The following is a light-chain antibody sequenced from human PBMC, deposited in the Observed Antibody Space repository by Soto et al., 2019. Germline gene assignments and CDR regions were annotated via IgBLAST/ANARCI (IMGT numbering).Light chain of an antibody. CDR3: QHYDSLPIT. V-gene: IGKV3-20*01. CDR1: QSVDIS. CDR2: GAS. J-gene: IGKJ5*01. Sequence: DIVMTQSPDSLAVSPGERATLSCRASQSVDISLAWYQQKPGQPPRLLIYGASSRATGIPDRFSGSGSGTDFTLTISRLEPEDFAVFYCQHYDSLPITFGQGTRLEIK.